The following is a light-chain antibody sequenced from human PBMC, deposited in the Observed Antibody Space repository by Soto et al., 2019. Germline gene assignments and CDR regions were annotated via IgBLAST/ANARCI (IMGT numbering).Light chain of an antibody. V-gene: IGLV1-51*01. Sequence: QSVLTQPPSVSAAPGQKVTISCSGSSSNIGNNYVSWYQQLPGTAPKLLIYDNNKRPSGIPDRFSGSKSGTSATLGISGLVSADEADYYCAVWDDGLNGWVFGGGTKLTVL. J-gene: IGLJ3*02. CDR3: AVWDDGLNGWV. CDR1: SSNIGNNY. CDR2: DNN.